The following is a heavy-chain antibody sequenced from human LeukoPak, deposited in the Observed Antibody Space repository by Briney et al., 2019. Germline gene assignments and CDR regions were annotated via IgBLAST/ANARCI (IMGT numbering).Heavy chain of an antibody. CDR1: GLTFSSYA. D-gene: IGHD3-3*01. CDR3: AKVGFSEMEWLLYSDH. J-gene: IGHJ4*02. CDR2: ISGSSGHT. Sequence: GSPRLSCAASGLTFSSYAMSWVRQAPGKGLEWVSAISGSSGHTYYADSVKGRFTISRDNSKNTLYLQMNSLRAEDTAVYYCAKVGFSEMEWLLYSDHWGQGTLVTVSS. V-gene: IGHV3-23*01.